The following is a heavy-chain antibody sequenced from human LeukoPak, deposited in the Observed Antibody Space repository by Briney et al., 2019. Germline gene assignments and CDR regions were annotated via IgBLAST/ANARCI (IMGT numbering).Heavy chain of an antibody. D-gene: IGHD3-22*01. J-gene: IGHJ4*02. CDR3: ARGTYYYDSSGYYYVGVFDY. CDR1: GGSISSYY. CDR2: IYYSGST. V-gene: IGHV4-59*08. Sequence: PSETLSLTCTVSGGSISSYYWSWIRQPPGKGLEWIGYIYYSGSTNYNPSLKSRVTISVDTSKNQFSLKLSSVTAADTAVYYCARGTYYYDSSGYYYVGVFDYWGQGTLVTVSS.